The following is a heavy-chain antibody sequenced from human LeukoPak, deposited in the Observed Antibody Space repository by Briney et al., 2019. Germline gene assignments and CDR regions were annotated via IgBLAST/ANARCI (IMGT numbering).Heavy chain of an antibody. V-gene: IGHV3-48*02. J-gene: IGHJ4*02. CDR2: ISSSSTI. CDR1: GFTFSSYS. Sequence: GGSLRLSCAASGFTFSSYSMNWVRQAPGKGLEWVSYISSSSTIYYADSVKGRFTISRDNAKNSLYLQMNSLRDEDTAVYYCARERRLWEDYYFDYWGQGTLVTVSS. CDR3: ARERRLWEDYYFDY. D-gene: IGHD5-18*01.